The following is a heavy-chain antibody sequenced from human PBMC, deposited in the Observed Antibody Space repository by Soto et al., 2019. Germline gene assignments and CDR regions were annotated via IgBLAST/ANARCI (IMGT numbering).Heavy chain of an antibody. J-gene: IGHJ4*02. CDR2: ISYDGSNK. Sequence: QVQLVESGGGVVQPGRSLRLSCAASGFTFSSYGMHWVRQAPGKGLEWVAVISYDGSNKYYAASVKGRFTISRDNSKNTLYLPMHSLRAEDTAVYYSAKERVRGVFRSYYLDYWGQGTVVSVSS. D-gene: IGHD3-10*01. CDR1: GFTFSSYG. CDR3: AKERVRGVFRSYYLDY. V-gene: IGHV3-30*18.